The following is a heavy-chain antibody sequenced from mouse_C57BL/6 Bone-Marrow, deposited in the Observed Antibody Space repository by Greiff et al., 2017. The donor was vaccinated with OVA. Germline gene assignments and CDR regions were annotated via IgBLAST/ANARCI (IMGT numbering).Heavy chain of an antibody. CDR1: GYTFTSYW. CDR3: ARAGDYYGPPRYFDV. D-gene: IGHD1-1*01. CDR2: IYPSDSET. Sequence: VQLQQPGAELVRPGTSVKLSCKASGYTFTSYWMDWVKQRPGQGLEWIGNIYPSDSETHYNQKFKDKATLTVDKSSSTAYMQLSSLTSEDSAVYYCARAGDYYGPPRYFDVWGTGTTVTVSS. V-gene: IGHV1-61*01. J-gene: IGHJ1*03.